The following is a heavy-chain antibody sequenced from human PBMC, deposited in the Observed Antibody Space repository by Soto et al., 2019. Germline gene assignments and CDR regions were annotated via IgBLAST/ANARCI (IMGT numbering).Heavy chain of an antibody. CDR3: ARGYGSGSYYGYYMDV. V-gene: IGHV4-34*01. Sequence: PSETLSLTCAVYGGSFSGYYWSWIRQPPGKGLEWIGEINHSGSTNYNPSLKSRVTISVDTSKNQFSLKLSSVTAADTAVYYCARGYGSGSYYGYYMDVWGKGTTVTVSS. CDR2: INHSGST. CDR1: GGSFSGYY. J-gene: IGHJ6*03. D-gene: IGHD3-10*01.